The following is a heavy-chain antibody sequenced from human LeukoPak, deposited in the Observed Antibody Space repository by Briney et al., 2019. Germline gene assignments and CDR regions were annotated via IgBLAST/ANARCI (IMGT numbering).Heavy chain of an antibody. CDR3: ASGYDY. CDR1: GFTFTTYW. D-gene: IGHD3-22*01. Sequence: GGSLRLSCAASGFTFTTYWMHWVRQAPGKGLVWVSHINSDGSITSYADSVKGRFTISRDNAKNTLYLQMNSLRAEDTAVYYCASGYDYWGQGTLVTVSS. J-gene: IGHJ4*02. CDR2: INSDGSIT. V-gene: IGHV3-74*01.